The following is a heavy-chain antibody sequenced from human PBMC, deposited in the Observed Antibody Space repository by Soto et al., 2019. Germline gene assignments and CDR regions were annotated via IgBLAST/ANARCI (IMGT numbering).Heavy chain of an antibody. CDR2: IIPIFGTA. CDR3: ARDLRIAVAAEPGYYYYGMDV. J-gene: IGHJ6*02. D-gene: IGHD6-19*01. CDR1: GGTFSSYA. Sequence: SVKVSCKASGGTFSSYAISWVRQAPGQGLGWMGGIIPIFGTANYAQKFQGRVTITADESTSTAYMELSSLRSEDTAVYYCARDLRIAVAAEPGYYYYGMDVWGQGTTVTVSS. V-gene: IGHV1-69*13.